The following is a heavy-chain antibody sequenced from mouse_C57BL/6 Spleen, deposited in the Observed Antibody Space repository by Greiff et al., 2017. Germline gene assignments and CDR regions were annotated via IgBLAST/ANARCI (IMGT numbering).Heavy chain of an antibody. V-gene: IGHV1-64*01. J-gene: IGHJ4*01. CDR2: IHPNSGST. D-gene: IGHD4-1*01. Sequence: QVQLQQPGAELVKPGASVKLSCKASGYTFTSYWMHWVKQRPGQGLEWIGMIHPNSGSTNYNEKFKSKATLTVDKSSSTAYMHLSSLTSEDSAVYCCARRWDGYAMDYWGQGTSVTVSS. CDR3: ARRWDGYAMDY. CDR1: GYTFTSYW.